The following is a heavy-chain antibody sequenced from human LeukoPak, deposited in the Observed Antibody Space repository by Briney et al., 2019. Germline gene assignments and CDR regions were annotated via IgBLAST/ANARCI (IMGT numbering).Heavy chain of an antibody. J-gene: IGHJ4*02. CDR1: GITFSNAW. V-gene: IGHV3-15*01. CDR3: TRESRGSLDF. Sequence: MPGGSLRLSCAASGITFSNAWMNWVRQAPGRGPEWVGLIKSRSDGGSTYYSAPVKGRFTISRDDSANTVYLQMNSLKTEDTAVYYCTRESRGSLDFWGQGTLVSVSS. D-gene: IGHD1-26*01. CDR2: IKSRSDGGST.